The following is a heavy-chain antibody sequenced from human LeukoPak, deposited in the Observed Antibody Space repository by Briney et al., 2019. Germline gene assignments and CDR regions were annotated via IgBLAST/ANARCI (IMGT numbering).Heavy chain of an antibody. CDR2: ITAYNDNT. CDR1: GYTFTSYG. Sequence: GASVNVSCKASGYTFTSYGISWVRQAPGQGLEWMGWITAYNDNTYYAQKLQGRVTMTTDTSTSTAYMELRSLRSDDTAVYYCARDLRRGSSSWYVSGGDYWGQGTLVTVSS. J-gene: IGHJ4*02. V-gene: IGHV1-18*01. CDR3: ARDLRRGSSSWYVSGGDY. D-gene: IGHD6-13*01.